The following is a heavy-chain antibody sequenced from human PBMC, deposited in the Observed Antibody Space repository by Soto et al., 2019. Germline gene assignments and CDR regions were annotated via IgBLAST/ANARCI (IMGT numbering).Heavy chain of an antibody. Sequence: PSETLSLTCAVYGGSFSGYYWSWIRQPPGKGLEWIGEINHSGSTNYNPSLKSRVTISVDTSKNQFSLKLSSVTAADTAVYYCARGSGDYDGGLNVWGQGTTVTVSS. V-gene: IGHV4-34*01. CDR2: INHSGST. CDR1: GGSFSGYY. D-gene: IGHD4-17*01. CDR3: ARGSGDYDGGLNV. J-gene: IGHJ6*02.